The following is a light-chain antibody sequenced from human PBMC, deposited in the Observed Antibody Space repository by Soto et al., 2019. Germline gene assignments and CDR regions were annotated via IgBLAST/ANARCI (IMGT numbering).Light chain of an antibody. Sequence: QSVLTQPPSVSGAPGQRVTISCTGSSSNIGAGYDVHWYQQLPGTAPKLLIYDNSNRPSGVPDRFSGSQSGTSASLAITGLQAEDEADYYCQSYDSSLRAEVFGTGTKVTAL. CDR1: SSNIGAGYD. CDR2: DNS. CDR3: QSYDSSLRAEV. V-gene: IGLV1-40*01. J-gene: IGLJ1*01.